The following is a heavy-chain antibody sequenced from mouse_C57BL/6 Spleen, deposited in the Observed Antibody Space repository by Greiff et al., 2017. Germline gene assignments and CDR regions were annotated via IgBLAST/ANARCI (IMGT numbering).Heavy chain of an antibody. CDR1: GYTFTSYW. CDR2: IDPSDSYT. V-gene: IGHV1-69*01. D-gene: IGHD4-1*02. CDR3: ARGPTGTWFAY. J-gene: IGHJ3*01. Sequence: QVQLQQPGAELVMPGASVKLSCKASGYTFTSYWMHWVKQRPGQGLEWIGEIDPSDSYTNYNQKFKGKSTVTVDKSSSTAYMQLSSLTSEDSAVYYCARGPTGTWFAYWGQGTLVTVSA.